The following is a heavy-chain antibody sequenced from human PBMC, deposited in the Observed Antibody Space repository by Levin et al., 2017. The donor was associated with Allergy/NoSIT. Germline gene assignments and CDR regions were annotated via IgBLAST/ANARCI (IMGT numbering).Heavy chain of an antibody. CDR3: AKGGYCSSTSCTAGY. Sequence: RAGGSLRLSCAASGFTFSSYAMSWVRQAPGKGLEWVSAISGSGGSTYYADSVKGRFTISRDNSKNTLYLQMNSLRAEDTAVYYCAKGGYCSSTSCTAGYWGQGTLVTVSS. CDR1: GFTFSSYA. J-gene: IGHJ4*02. CDR2: ISGSGGST. V-gene: IGHV3-23*01. D-gene: IGHD2-2*01.